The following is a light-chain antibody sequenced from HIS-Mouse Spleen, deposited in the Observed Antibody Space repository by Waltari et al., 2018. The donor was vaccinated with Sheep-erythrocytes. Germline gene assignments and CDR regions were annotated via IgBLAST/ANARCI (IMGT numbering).Light chain of an antibody. CDR1: QSISSW. CDR3: QQYNSYSGT. CDR2: KES. J-gene: IGKJ1*01. V-gene: IGKV1-5*03. Sequence: DIQMTQSPSTLSASVGDRVTITCRASQSISSWLAWYQQKQGKAPKLRIYKESSLESGVPSRFSGSGSVTEFTLTISSLQPDDFATYYCQQYNSYSGTFGQGTKVEIK.